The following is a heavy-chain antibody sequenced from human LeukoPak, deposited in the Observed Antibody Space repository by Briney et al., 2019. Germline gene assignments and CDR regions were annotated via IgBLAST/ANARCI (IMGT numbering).Heavy chain of an antibody. D-gene: IGHD4-17*01. V-gene: IGHV3-23*01. CDR2: ITSNGGST. CDR3: ATYGDPHYYYYGMDV. Sequence: GGSLRLSSAVSGFTFSSFAMIWVRQAPGKGLEWVSAITSNGGSTYYADSVKGRFTVSRDNSKNTLYLQMSSLRAEDTAVYYCATYGDPHYYYYGMDVWGQGATVTVSS. CDR1: GFTFSSFA. J-gene: IGHJ6*02.